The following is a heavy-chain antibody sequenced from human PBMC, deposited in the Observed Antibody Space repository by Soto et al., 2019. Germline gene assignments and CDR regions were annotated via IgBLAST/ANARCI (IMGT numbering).Heavy chain of an antibody. J-gene: IGHJ4*02. CDR2: IYWDDDK. CDR1: GFSLSTTGVG. D-gene: IGHD4-17*01. CDR3: AHATPVTTGGAY. Sequence: QITLKESGPTLVKPTQTLTLTCTFSGFSLSTTGVGVGWIRQPPGKALEWLALIYWDDDKRYSPSLKSRLTITKATANNQMVPTITNMDPRDTATYYCAHATPVTTGGAYWGQGTLVTVSS. V-gene: IGHV2-5*02.